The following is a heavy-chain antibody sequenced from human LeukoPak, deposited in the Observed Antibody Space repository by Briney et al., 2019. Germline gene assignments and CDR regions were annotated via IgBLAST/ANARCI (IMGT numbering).Heavy chain of an antibody. CDR2: IIPIFGTA. J-gene: IGHJ4*02. CDR3: AICIGRLGVDY. V-gene: IGHV1-69*05. D-gene: IGHD1-26*01. Sequence: SVKVSCKASGGTFSSYAISWVRQAPGQGLEWMGGIIPIFGTANYAQKLQGRVTMTTDTSASTAYMELRSLRSDDTAVYYCAICIGRLGVDYWGQGTLVTVSS. CDR1: GGTFSSYA.